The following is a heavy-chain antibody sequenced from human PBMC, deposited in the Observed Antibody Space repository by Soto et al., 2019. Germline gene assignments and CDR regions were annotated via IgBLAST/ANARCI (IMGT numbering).Heavy chain of an antibody. D-gene: IGHD6-6*01. CDR1: GFTFRSYT. CDR3: ARDPYSSSSPFDY. Sequence: GGSLRLSCVASGFTFRSYTMNWVRQAPGKGLEWVSAIRGFSPYTFYADSVKGRFTISRDNAKNSLYLQMNSLRAEDTAVYYCARDPYSSSSPFDYWGQGTLVTVSS. CDR2: IRGFSPYT. V-gene: IGHV3-21*01. J-gene: IGHJ4*02.